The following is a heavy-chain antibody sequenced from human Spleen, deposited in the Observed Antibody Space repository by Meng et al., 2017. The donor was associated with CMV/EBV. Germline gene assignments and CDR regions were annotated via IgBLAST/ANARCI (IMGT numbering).Heavy chain of an antibody. CDR2: ISAYNGNT. J-gene: IGHJ6*02. CDR3: ARVGEVQYDFWSGRYYYYGMDV. D-gene: IGHD3-3*01. Sequence: ASVKVSCKASGYTFTSYGISWVRQAPGQGLEWMGWISAYNGNTNYAQKLQGRVTMTRDTSISTAYMELSRLRSDDTAVYYCARVGEVQYDFWSGRYYYYGMDVWGQGTTVTVSS. CDR1: GYTFTSYG. V-gene: IGHV1-18*01.